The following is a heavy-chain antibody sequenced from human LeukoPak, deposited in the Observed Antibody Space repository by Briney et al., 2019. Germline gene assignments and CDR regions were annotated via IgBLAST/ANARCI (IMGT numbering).Heavy chain of an antibody. CDR1: EFTVSSNY. CDR2: IYSGGST. J-gene: IGHJ4*02. D-gene: IGHD3-10*01. CDR3: ASAYYGSGSYYKIFDY. V-gene: IGHV3-53*01. Sequence: GGSLRLSCAASEFTVSSNYMSWVRQAPGKGLEWVSVIYSGGSTYYADSVKGRFTISRDNSKNTLYLQMNSLRAEDTAVYYCASAYYGSGSYYKIFDYWGQGTLVTVSS.